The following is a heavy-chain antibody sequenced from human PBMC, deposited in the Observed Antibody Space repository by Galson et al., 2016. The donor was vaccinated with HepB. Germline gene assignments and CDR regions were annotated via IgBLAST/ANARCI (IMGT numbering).Heavy chain of an antibody. V-gene: IGHV4-30-4*01. J-gene: IGHJ3*02. CDR2: ISHSGST. CDR1: GGSIASDDTF. D-gene: IGHD2/OR15-2a*01. CDR3: ARISDAVASDVFDI. Sequence: TLSLTCTVSGGSIASDDTFWSWIRQPPGKGLEWIGYISHSGSTYYKPSLKSRLTISLDTSNSQFSLKLTSVTAADTAVYYCARISDAVASDVFDIWGQGTMVTVSS.